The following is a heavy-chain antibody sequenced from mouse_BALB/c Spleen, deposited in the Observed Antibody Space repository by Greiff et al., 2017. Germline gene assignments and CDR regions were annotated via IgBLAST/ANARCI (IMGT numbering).Heavy chain of an antibody. D-gene: IGHD2-12*01. V-gene: IGHV2-6-7*01. Sequence: QVQLKESGPGLVAPSQSLSITCTVSGFSLTGYGVNWVRQPPGKGLEWLGMIWGDGSTDYNSALKSRLSISKDNSKSQVFLKMNSLQTDDTARYYCAISYYRYPYYAIDYWGQGTSVTVSA. J-gene: IGHJ4*01. CDR2: IWGDGST. CDR3: AISYYRYPYYAIDY. CDR1: GFSLTGYG.